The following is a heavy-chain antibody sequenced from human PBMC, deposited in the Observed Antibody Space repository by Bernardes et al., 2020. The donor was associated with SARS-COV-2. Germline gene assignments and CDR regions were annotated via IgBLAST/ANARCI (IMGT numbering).Heavy chain of an antibody. V-gene: IGHV3-23*01. CDR3: AKDCSTDPCDS. CDR1: GFTFSNFG. D-gene: IGHD2-21*01. CDR2: ISGSGEGT. Sequence: GWSLRLSCAASGFTFSNFGMSWVRQAPGKGLEWMSTISGSGEGTHYADSVKGRFTVSRDNSKNTLYLQMNSLRVEDTAVYYCAKDCSTDPCDSWGQGTLVTVSS. J-gene: IGHJ5*02.